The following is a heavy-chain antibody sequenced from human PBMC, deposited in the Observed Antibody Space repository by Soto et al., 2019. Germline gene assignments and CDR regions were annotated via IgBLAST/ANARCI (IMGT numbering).Heavy chain of an antibody. V-gene: IGHV3-30-3*01. CDR2: ISYDGNNK. Sequence: QVQLVESGGGVVQPGRSLRLSCAASGFTFSSYAMYWVRQAPGKGLEWVAVISYDGNNKYYADSVKGRFTISRDNSKNTLYLQMNSLRTEDMAVYYCARAGCDGGSCYTLVGLCYGMDVWGQGTTVTVSS. J-gene: IGHJ6*02. D-gene: IGHD2-15*01. CDR1: GFTFSSYA. CDR3: ARAGCDGGSCYTLVGLCYGMDV.